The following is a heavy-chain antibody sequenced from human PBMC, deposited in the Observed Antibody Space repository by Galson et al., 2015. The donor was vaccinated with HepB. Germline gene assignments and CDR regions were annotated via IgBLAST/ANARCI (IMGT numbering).Heavy chain of an antibody. V-gene: IGHV3-23*01. CDR1: GFTFSTYA. CDR3: AKGGGIAAASEFDC. J-gene: IGHJ4*02. CDR2: ISASGGIT. Sequence: SLRLSCAASGFTFSTYAMSWARQAPGKGLEWVSGISASGGITYYPDSVKGRFTISRDNSKNTLYLQMNTLRAEDTALYYCAKGGGIAAASEFDCRGQGTLVTVSS. D-gene: IGHD6-13*01.